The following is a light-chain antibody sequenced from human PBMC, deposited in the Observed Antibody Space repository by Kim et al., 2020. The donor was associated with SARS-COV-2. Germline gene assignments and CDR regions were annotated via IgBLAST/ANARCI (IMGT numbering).Light chain of an antibody. CDR3: QSSDSSNHVI. V-gene: IGLV6-57*01. CDR1: SGSIGSNY. CDR2: ENN. J-gene: IGLJ2*01. Sequence: NFMLTQPHSVSESPGKTVTISCTRSSGSIGSNYVQWYQLRPGSSPTTVIYENNQRPSGVPDRISGSIDSSSNSASLTISGLKTEDEADYYCQSSDSSNHVIFGGGTKLTVL.